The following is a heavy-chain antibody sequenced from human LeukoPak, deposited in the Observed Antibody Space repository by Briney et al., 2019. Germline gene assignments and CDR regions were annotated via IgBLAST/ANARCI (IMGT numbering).Heavy chain of an antibody. CDR3: AKGGSGWSYLDY. J-gene: IGHJ4*02. CDR1: GFTFSSCA. Sequence: PGGSLRLSCAASGFTFSSCARNWVRQAPGKGLEWVLGISGVDGKTYYADSVKGRFTISSDSSKNTLYLQMNSLRAEDTAVYYCAKGGSGWSYLDYWGQGALVTVSS. V-gene: IGHV3-23*01. D-gene: IGHD6-19*01. CDR2: ISGVDGKT.